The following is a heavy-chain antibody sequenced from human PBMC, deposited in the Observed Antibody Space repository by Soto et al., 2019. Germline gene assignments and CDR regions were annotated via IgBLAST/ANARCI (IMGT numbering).Heavy chain of an antibody. CDR2: IWSDGSNQ. V-gene: IGHV3-33*01. CDR3: ARGAGGYFYYMDV. Sequence: QVQLVESGGGVVQPGQSLRLSCAASGFTLSGYGMHWVRQAPGKGLAWVALIWSDGSNQFHADSVKGRFTISRDTSKNTLYLQLSSLRAEDTGVYYCARGAGGYFYYMDVWGKGTTVTVSS. J-gene: IGHJ6*03. CDR1: GFTLSGYG.